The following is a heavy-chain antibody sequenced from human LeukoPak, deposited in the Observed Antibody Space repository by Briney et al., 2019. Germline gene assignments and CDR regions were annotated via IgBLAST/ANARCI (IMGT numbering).Heavy chain of an antibody. CDR2: IYSGGST. CDR1: GFTVSSNY. Sequence: PGGSLRLSCAASGFTVSSNYMSWVRQAPGKGLEWVSVIYSGGSTYYADSVKGRFTISRDNSKNMLYLQMNSLRAEDTAVYYCARGGGHDYGDYLGYWGQGTLVTVSS. D-gene: IGHD4-17*01. CDR3: ARGGGHDYGDYLGY. V-gene: IGHV3-66*01. J-gene: IGHJ4*02.